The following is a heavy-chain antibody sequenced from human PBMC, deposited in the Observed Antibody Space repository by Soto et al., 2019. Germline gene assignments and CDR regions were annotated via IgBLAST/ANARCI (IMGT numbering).Heavy chain of an antibody. J-gene: IGHJ6*02. V-gene: IGHV1-18*01. D-gene: IGHD3-3*01. CDR3: ARDPTIFGVVQNYGMDV. CDR2: ISAYNGYT. Sequence: QVQLVQSGAEVKKPGASVKVSCKASGYTFTTFGISWVRQAPGQGLEWMGWISAYNGYTNYAQKVKGRVTMTTDTSTSTAYMELRSLRSDDTAVYYCARDPTIFGVVQNYGMDVWGQGTTVTAS. CDR1: GYTFTTFG.